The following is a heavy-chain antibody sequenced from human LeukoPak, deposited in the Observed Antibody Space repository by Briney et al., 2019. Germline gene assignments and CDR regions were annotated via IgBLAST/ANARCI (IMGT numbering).Heavy chain of an antibody. D-gene: IGHD5-24*01. Sequence: SETLSLTCTVSGGPISSYYWSWIRLPPGKGLEWIGYIYYTGATYYNPSLKSRVTISVDTSKNQFSLKLSSVTAADTAVYYCARGRGGYGWLQPRRPKYFDYWGQGTLVTVSS. J-gene: IGHJ4*02. V-gene: IGHV4-59*12. CDR3: ARGRGGYGWLQPRRPKYFDY. CDR1: GGPISSYY. CDR2: IYYTGAT.